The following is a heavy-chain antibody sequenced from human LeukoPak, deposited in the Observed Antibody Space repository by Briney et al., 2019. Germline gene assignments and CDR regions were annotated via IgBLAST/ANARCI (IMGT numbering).Heavy chain of an antibody. CDR3: ARGRIAAAGSPFDY. Sequence: GGSLRLSCVASGFTFSSYAMHWVRQAPGKGLEWVAVISYDGSNKYYADSVKGRFTISRDNSKNTLYLQMNSLRAEDTAVYYCARGRIAAAGSPFDYWGQGTLVTVSS. V-gene: IGHV3-30-3*01. J-gene: IGHJ4*02. D-gene: IGHD6-13*01. CDR1: GFTFSSYA. CDR2: ISYDGSNK.